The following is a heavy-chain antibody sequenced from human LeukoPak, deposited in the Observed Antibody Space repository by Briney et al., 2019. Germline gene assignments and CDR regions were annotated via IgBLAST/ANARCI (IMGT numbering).Heavy chain of an antibody. D-gene: IGHD6-25*01. CDR2: INQDGSEK. J-gene: IGHJ4*02. CDR1: GFTFSNCG. V-gene: IGHV3-7*01. Sequence: PGGTLRLSCAASGFTFSNCGMSWVRQAPGKGLEGVAHINQDGSEKYYVASVKGRFTIPSDNAKNSLHLQINSLAAETTAFYSFPRAAAKRVDYFDYWGQGTLVTVSS. CDR3: PRAAAKRVDYFDY.